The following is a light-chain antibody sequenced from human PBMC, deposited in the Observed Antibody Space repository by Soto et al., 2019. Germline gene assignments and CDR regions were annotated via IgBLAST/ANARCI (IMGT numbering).Light chain of an antibody. CDR1: SSNIGAGFD. CDR3: QSYDSSLTGSKV. Sequence: QAVVTQPPSVSGAPGQRVTISCTGSSSNIGAGFDVHWYQQLPGTAPKLLIYGNNYRASGIPDRFSGSKSGTSASLAITGLQAEDEADYYCQSYDSSLTGSKVFGTGTKLTVL. J-gene: IGLJ1*01. V-gene: IGLV1-40*01. CDR2: GNN.